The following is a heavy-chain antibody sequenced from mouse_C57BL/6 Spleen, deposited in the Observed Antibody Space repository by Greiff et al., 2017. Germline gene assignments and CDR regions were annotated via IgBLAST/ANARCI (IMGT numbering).Heavy chain of an antibody. CDR3: ARREDYEALDY. D-gene: IGHD2-4*01. CDR1: GYSFTSYY. J-gene: IGHJ2*01. CDR2: IYPGSGNT. Sequence: VQLQQSGPELVKPGASVKISCKASGYSFTSYYIHWVKQRPGQGLEWIGWIYPGSGNTKYNEKFKGKATLTADTSSSTAYMQLSSLTSEDSAVYYCARREDYEALDYWGQGTTLTVSS. V-gene: IGHV1-66*01.